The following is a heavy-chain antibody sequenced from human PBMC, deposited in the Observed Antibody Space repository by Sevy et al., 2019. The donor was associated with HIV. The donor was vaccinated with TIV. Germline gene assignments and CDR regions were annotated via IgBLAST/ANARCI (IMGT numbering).Heavy chain of an antibody. CDR1: GASISNTAYY. Sequence: ESLKISCIVSGASISNTAYYWGWIRQSPGKGLEWLASIRHGGYTFYNPSLKSRVTISADTSKNQFSLKLTSVSAADTSIYYCVGPKLTYTNGWHYFDYWGQGTVVTVSS. V-gene: IGHV4-39*01. CDR3: VGPKLTYTNGWHYFDY. J-gene: IGHJ4*02. CDR2: IRHGGYT. D-gene: IGHD2-8*01.